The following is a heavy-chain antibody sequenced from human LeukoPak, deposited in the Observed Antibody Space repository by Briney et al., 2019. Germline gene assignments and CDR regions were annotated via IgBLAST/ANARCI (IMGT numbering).Heavy chain of an antibody. CDR3: ARESMASWFGRNWFDP. CDR2: IYYTGST. CDR1: GGAISSYY. Sequence: SETLSLTCTVSGGAISSYYWSWIRQPPGKGLEWIGYIYYTGSTNYNPSLNSRVTISVDMSKNQVSLNLRYVTAADTAVYYCARESMASWFGRNWFDPWGQGTLVTVSS. D-gene: IGHD3-10*01. J-gene: IGHJ5*02. V-gene: IGHV4-59*12.